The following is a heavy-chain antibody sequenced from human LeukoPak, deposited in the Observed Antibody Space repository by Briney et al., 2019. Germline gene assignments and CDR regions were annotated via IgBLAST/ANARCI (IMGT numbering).Heavy chain of an antibody. CDR3: AREGAVTNTNGNWFDP. V-gene: IGHV4-59*01. CDR2: IYYRGST. CDR1: GGSISSYY. D-gene: IGHD4-11*01. J-gene: IGHJ5*02. Sequence: SETLSLTCTVSGGSISSYYWSWIRQPPGKGLEWIGYIYYRGSTNYNPSPNSRVTRSADTYKNQFDLKLSSVTAADTAVYYCAREGAVTNTNGNWFDPWGQGTLVTVSS.